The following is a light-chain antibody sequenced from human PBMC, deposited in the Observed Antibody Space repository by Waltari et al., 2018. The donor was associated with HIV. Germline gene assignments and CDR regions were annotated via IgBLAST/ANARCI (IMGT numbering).Light chain of an antibody. V-gene: IGKV4-1*01. CDR2: WAS. CDR1: RSLLHRSNNKND. J-gene: IGKJ2*01. CDR3: QQYFSLPPT. Sequence: DIVMTQSPDSLIVSVGERATINCSASRSLLHRSNNKNDLAWFQVKTGQPPKVVIYWASVRDSGVPDRFSGGGSATDFTLAINDVQAEDVALYYCQQYFSLPPTFGQGT.